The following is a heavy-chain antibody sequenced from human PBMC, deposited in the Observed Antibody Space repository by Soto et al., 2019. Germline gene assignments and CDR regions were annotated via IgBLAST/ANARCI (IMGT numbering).Heavy chain of an antibody. V-gene: IGHV3-72*01. CDR1: GFTFSDHY. Sequence: EVQLVESGGGLVQPGGSLRLSCAASGFTFSDHYMEWVRQAPGKGLEWVGRIRNKANSYTTEYGASVKGRFTIARDDSKNSLSLQMNSLKTEDTAVYYCASAWFGELKSFDYWGQGTLVNVSS. CDR3: ASAWFGELKSFDY. D-gene: IGHD3-10*01. CDR2: IRNKANSYTT. J-gene: IGHJ4*02.